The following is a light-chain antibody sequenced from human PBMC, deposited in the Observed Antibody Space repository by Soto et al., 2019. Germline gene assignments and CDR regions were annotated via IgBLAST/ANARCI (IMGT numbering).Light chain of an antibody. V-gene: IGLV7-46*01. J-gene: IGLJ3*02. CDR2: DTT. CDR1: TGAVTSGLW. CDR3: SLSYPDARV. Sequence: QAVVTQEHSLTVSPGVTVTLTCGSSTGAVTSGLWPYWFQQKPGQAPRTLISDTTNRHSWTPARFSGSLLRGKAALTLSGAQSEEEADNLCSLSYPDARVLGGGTKLTV.